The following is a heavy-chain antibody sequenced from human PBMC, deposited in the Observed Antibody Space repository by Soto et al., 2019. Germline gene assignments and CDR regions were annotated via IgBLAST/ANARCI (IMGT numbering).Heavy chain of an antibody. V-gene: IGHV4-59*01. Sequence: TSETLSLTCTVSGGSISSYYWSWIRQPPGKGLEWIGYIYYSGSTNYNPSLKSRVTISVDTSKNQFSLKLSSVAAADTAVYYCARKTAWIPFDYWGQGTLVTVS. CDR2: IYYSGST. J-gene: IGHJ4*02. CDR1: GGSISSYY. D-gene: IGHD5-18*01. CDR3: ARKTAWIPFDY.